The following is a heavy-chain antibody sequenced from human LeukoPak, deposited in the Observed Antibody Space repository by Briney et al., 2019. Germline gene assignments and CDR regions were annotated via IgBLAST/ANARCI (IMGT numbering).Heavy chain of an antibody. CDR3: VKVDT. J-gene: IGHJ4*02. CDR1: GFMFSKSW. Sequence: GGSLRLSCAASGFMFSKSWMHWVRQAPGKGLEWVAVISYDGSNKYYADSVKGRFTISRDNSKNTLYLQMDSLSAEDTAVYYCVKVDTWGQGTLVTVSS. CDR2: ISYDGSNK. D-gene: IGHD5-18*01. V-gene: IGHV3-30*18.